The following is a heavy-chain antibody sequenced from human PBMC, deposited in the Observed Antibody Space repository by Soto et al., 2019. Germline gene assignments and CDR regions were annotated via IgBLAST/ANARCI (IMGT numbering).Heavy chain of an antibody. V-gene: IGHV4-59*12. CDR2: IHYSGDT. J-gene: IGHJ6*02. D-gene: IGHD3-3*01. Sequence: ETLSLTCTVSGASISSDYWSGVRQPPGRGLEWIAYIHYSGDTNHNPSLKSRVTISIDTSKNQFSLRLSSVTAADTAVYYCVRSNPNTKFGVNAPRGMDVWGLGTTVTVSS. CDR1: GASISSDY. CDR3: VRSNPNTKFGVNAPRGMDV.